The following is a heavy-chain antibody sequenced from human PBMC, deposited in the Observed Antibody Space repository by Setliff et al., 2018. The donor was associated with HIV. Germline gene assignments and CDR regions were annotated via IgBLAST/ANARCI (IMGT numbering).Heavy chain of an antibody. V-gene: IGHV1-69*02. J-gene: IGHJ4*02. CDR2: TIPALSMS. CDR3: ATSFGSGVAPFDN. CDR1: EDTFNSYT. D-gene: IGHD3-10*01. Sequence: SVKVSCKASEDTFNSYTIHWVRQTPGQGLEWMGRTIPALSMSNFALKFQGRGSIFADKSTSTAYLGLNGLTSEDTAIYYCATSFGSGVAPFDNWGQGALVTVSS.